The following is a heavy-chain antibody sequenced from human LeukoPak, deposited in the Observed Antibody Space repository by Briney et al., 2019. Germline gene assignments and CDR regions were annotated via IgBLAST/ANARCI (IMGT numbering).Heavy chain of an antibody. Sequence: GASVTVSCKASGYTFTGYYMHWVRQAPGQGLEWMGWINPNSGGTNYAQKFQGRVTMTRDTSISTAYMELSRLRSDDTAVYYCARDHFPKHYDYVWGSYLLPDYWGQGTLVTVSS. V-gene: IGHV1-2*02. J-gene: IGHJ4*02. CDR2: INPNSGGT. CDR3: ARDHFPKHYDYVWGSYLLPDY. D-gene: IGHD3-16*01. CDR1: GYTFTGYY.